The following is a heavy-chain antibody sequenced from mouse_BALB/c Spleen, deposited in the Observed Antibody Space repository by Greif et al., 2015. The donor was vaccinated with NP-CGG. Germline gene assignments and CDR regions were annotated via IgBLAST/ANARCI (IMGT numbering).Heavy chain of an antibody. CDR3: ARDRLITTAVYAMDY. CDR2: IWGDGST. CDR1: GFSLTGYG. D-gene: IGHD1-2*01. Sequence: VMLVESGPGLVAPSQSLSITCTVSGFSLTGYGVNWVRQPPGKGLEWLGMIWGDGSTDYNSALKSRLSISKDNSKSQVFIKMNRLQTDDTARYYCARDRLITTAVYAMDYWGQGTSVTVSS. V-gene: IGHV2-6-7*01. J-gene: IGHJ4*01.